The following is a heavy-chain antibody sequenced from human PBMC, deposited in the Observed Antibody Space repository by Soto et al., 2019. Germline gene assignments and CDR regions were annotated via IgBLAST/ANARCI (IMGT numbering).Heavy chain of an antibody. CDR1: GGSISSGGYY. Sequence: SETLSLTCTVSGGSISSGGYYWSWIRQHPGKGLEWIGYIYYSGSTYYNPSLKSRVTISVDTSKNQFSLKLSSVTAADTAVYYCARFGSLTSIAARLDYFDYWGQGTLVTVSS. J-gene: IGHJ4*02. CDR3: ARFGSLTSIAARLDYFDY. V-gene: IGHV4-31*03. D-gene: IGHD6-6*01. CDR2: IYYSGST.